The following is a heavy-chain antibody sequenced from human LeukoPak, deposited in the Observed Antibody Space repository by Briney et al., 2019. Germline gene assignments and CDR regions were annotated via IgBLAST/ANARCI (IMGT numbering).Heavy chain of an antibody. D-gene: IGHD3-22*01. CDR1: GGSISSYY. V-gene: IGHV4-4*07. Sequence: SETLSLTCTVSGGSISSYYWSWIRQSAGKGLEWIGRTYTSGSTNYNPSLKSRITISVDKSKNQFSLKLSSVTAADTAVYYCTRDFGSRDSSGYYSDWGQGTLVTVSS. CDR3: TRDFGSRDSSGYYSD. J-gene: IGHJ4*02. CDR2: TYTSGST.